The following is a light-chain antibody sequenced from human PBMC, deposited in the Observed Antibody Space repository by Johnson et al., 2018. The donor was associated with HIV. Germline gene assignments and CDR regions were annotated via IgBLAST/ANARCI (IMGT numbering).Light chain of an antibody. Sequence: QSVLTQPPSVSAAPGQKVTISCSGSSSNIGNNYVSWYQQFPGTAPKLLIYENTKRPSGIPDRFSGSKSGTSATLGITGLQTGDEADYYCGTWDSSLSAGEVFGTGTKVTVL. V-gene: IGLV1-51*02. J-gene: IGLJ1*01. CDR2: ENT. CDR1: SSNIGNNY. CDR3: GTWDSSLSAGEV.